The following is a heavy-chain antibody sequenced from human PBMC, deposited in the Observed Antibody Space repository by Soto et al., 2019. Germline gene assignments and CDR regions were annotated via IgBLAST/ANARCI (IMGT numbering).Heavy chain of an antibody. J-gene: IGHJ4*02. Sequence: PGGSLRLSCAASGFTFSSYAMSWVRQAPGKGLEWVSAISGSGGSTYYADSVKGRFTISRDNSKNTLYLQMNSLRAEDTAVYYCAKTAHAPTTYYGDFPANYFDYWGQGTLVTVSS. CDR1: GFTFSSYA. CDR3: AKTAHAPTTYYGDFPANYFDY. V-gene: IGHV3-23*01. CDR2: ISGSGGST. D-gene: IGHD4-17*01.